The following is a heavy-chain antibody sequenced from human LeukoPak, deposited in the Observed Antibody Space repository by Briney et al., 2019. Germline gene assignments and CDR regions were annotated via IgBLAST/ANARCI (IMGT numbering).Heavy chain of an antibody. Sequence: GGSLRLSCAASGFTFSSYSMNWVRQAPGKGLEWVSVIHSSGTTYYADSVKGGFTLSRDNSKNTLYLQMNSLRAEDTAVYYCARTIVGATFDAFDVWGQGTMVTVSS. V-gene: IGHV3-66*01. CDR2: IHSSGTT. CDR1: GFTFSSYS. J-gene: IGHJ3*01. D-gene: IGHD1-26*01. CDR3: ARTIVGATFDAFDV.